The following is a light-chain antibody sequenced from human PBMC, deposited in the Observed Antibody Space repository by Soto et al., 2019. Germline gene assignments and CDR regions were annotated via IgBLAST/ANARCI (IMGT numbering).Light chain of an antibody. J-gene: IGKJ1*01. Sequence: EIVLTQSPGTLSLSPGERATLSCRASQSVSSSLLAWYQQKPGQAPRLLIYAASSRATGIPARFGGSGSGTDFTLTISRLAPEDSAVYYCQQYGTSTWTFGQGTKVEIK. CDR3: QQYGTSTWT. CDR1: QSVSSSL. CDR2: AAS. V-gene: IGKV3-20*01.